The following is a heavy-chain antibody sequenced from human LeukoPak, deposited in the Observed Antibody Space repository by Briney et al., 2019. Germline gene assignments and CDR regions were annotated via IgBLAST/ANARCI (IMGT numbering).Heavy chain of an antibody. CDR1: GGSISSYY. V-gene: IGHV4-59*01. D-gene: IGHD2-15*01. Sequence: KPSETLSLTCTVSGGSISSYYWSWVRQPPGKGLEWIGYIYYSGSTNYNPSLKSRVTISVDTSKNQFSLKLSSVTAADTAVYYCARVSGEVVRYYFDYWGQGTLVTVSS. J-gene: IGHJ4*02. CDR2: IYYSGST. CDR3: ARVSGEVVRYYFDY.